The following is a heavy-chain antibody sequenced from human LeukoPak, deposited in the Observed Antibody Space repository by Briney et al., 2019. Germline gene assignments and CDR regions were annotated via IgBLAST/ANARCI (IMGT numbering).Heavy chain of an antibody. D-gene: IGHD2-21*02. J-gene: IGHJ4*02. CDR2: IKQDGSEK. V-gene: IGHV3-7*01. CDR1: GFTFSTYW. CDR3: ARGGGDWESPFDY. Sequence: GGSLRLSCAASGFTFSTYWMSWVRQAPGKGLEWVAYIKQDGSEKFYIDSVRGRFTISRDNAKNSLYLQMNSLRAEDTAVYYCARGGGDWESPFDYWGQGTLVTVSS.